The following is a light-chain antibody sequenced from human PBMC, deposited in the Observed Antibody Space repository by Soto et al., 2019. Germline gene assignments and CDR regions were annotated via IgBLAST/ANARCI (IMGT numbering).Light chain of an antibody. CDR3: QQRSNWPIT. CDR2: DAS. J-gene: IGKJ5*01. V-gene: IGKV3-11*01. Sequence: EIVLTQSPATLSLSPGERANLSCRASQSVSSYLAWYQQKPGQAPRLLIYDASNRATGIPARFSGSGSGTDFTLTISGLEPEDFAVYYCQQRSNWPITFGQGTRLEIK. CDR1: QSVSSY.